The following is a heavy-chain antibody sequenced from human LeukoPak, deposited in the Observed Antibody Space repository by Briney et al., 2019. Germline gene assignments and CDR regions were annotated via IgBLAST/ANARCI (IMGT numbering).Heavy chain of an antibody. J-gene: IGHJ6*02. CDR2: IYHSGST. D-gene: IGHD2-2*02. CDR1: DYSVSSAFY. Sequence: SQTLSLTCTVSDYSVSSAFYWGWVRQPPGKGLEWIGSIYHSGSTYYNPSLKSRVTMSVDTSKNQFSLKLSSVTAADTAVYYCVRWCSTTSCYNNYGMDVWGQGTTVTVSS. CDR3: VRWCSTTSCYNNYGMDV. V-gene: IGHV4-38-2*02.